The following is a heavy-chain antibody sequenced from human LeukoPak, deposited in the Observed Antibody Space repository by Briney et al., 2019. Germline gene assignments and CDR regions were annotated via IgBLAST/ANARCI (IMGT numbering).Heavy chain of an antibody. CDR3: ARGQRGSYYRYFQH. D-gene: IGHD1-26*01. V-gene: IGHV4-34*01. CDR1: GGSFSGYY. Sequence: SETLSLTCAVYGGSFSGYYWSWTRQPPGKGLEWIGEINHSGSTNYNPSLKSRVTISVDTSKNQFSLKLSSVTAADTAVYYCARGQRGSYYRYFQHWGQGTLVTVSS. J-gene: IGHJ1*01. CDR2: INHSGST.